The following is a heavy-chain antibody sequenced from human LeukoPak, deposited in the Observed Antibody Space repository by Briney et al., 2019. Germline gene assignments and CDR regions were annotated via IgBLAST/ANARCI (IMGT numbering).Heavy chain of an antibody. CDR1: GGSMSSDTSY. D-gene: IGHD1-26*01. CDR2: IYTSGST. J-gene: IGHJ3*02. Sequence: SETLSLTCTVSGGSMSSDTSYWRWIRQPAGKGLEWIGRIYTSGSTNYNPSLKSRVTVSVDTSKNQFSLKLSSVTAADTAVYYCARAGGGSGTYYALRAFDIWGQGTMVTVSS. CDR3: ARAGGGSGTYYALRAFDI. V-gene: IGHV4-61*02.